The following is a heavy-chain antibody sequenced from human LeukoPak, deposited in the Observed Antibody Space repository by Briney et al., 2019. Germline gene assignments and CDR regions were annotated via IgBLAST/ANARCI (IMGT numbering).Heavy chain of an antibody. CDR2: IYYSGST. CDR1: GGSISSYY. J-gene: IGHJ5*02. V-gene: IGHV4-59*12. D-gene: IGHD1-26*01. Sequence: SETLSLTCTVSGGSISSYYWSWIRQPPGKGLEWIGSIYYSGSTYYNPSLKSRVTISVDTSKNQFSLKLSSVTAADTAVYYCAREWAARNWFDPWGQGTLVTVSS. CDR3: AREWAARNWFDP.